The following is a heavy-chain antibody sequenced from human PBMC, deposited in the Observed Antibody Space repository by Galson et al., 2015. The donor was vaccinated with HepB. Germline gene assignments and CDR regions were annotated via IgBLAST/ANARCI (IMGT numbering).Heavy chain of an antibody. J-gene: IGHJ6*03. V-gene: IGHV3-30-3*01. CDR3: ARDVGGYEYYYYMDV. Sequence: SLRLSCAASGFTFSSYAMHWVRQAPGKGLEWVAVISYDGSNKYYADSVKGRFTISRDNSKNTLYLQMNSLRAEDTAVYYCARDVGGYEYYYYMDVWGKGTTVTVSS. D-gene: IGHD5-12*01. CDR1: GFTFSSYA. CDR2: ISYDGSNK.